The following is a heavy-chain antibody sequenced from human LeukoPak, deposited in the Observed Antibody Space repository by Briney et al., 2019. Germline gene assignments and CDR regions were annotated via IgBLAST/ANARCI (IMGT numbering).Heavy chain of an antibody. CDR2: IKEDGSEK. V-gene: IGHV3-7*04. CDR3: ARGKTGMDY. Sequence: GGSLRLSCAASGFSVSSNYMSWVRQAPGKGLEWVANIKEDGSEKYYVDSVKGRFTISRDNAKNSLYLQMNSLRAEDTAVYYCARGKTGMDYWGQGTLVTVSS. D-gene: IGHD1-1*01. J-gene: IGHJ4*02. CDR1: GFSVSSNY.